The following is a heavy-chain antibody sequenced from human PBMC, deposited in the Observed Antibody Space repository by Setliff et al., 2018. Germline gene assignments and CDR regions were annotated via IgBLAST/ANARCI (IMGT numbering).Heavy chain of an antibody. D-gene: IGHD4-4*01. CDR2: IYNSGTT. V-gene: IGHV4-39*02. Sequence: PSETLSLTCTVSGGSISSSYYYWGWIRQPPGKGLEWIGNIYNSGTTNYNPSLKSRVTISADTSNNSFSLNLFSVTAADTAVYYCAGRDYSGGDSWGHGTLVTVSS. CDR1: GGSISSSYYY. CDR3: AGRDYSGGDS. J-gene: IGHJ5*01.